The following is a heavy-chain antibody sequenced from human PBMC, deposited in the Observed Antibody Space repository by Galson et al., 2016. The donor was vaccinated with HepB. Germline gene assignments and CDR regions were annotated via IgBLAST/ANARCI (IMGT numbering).Heavy chain of an antibody. V-gene: IGHV3-64D*06. CDR2: ISSNGGST. Sequence: SLRLSCAASGFTFSSYSMAWVRQAPGKGLEYVSAISSNGGSTYYADSVKGRFTISRDNSKNTLYLQMSSLRAEDTAVYYCARDPMATRYYYYGMDVWGQGTTVTVSS. CDR3: ARDPMATRYYYYGMDV. CDR1: GFTFSSYS. D-gene: IGHD5-24*01. J-gene: IGHJ6*02.